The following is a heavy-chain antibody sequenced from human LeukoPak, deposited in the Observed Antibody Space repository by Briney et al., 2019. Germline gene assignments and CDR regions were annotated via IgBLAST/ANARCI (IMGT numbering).Heavy chain of an antibody. CDR1: AGSFSNYY. CDR2: IYHSGST. D-gene: IGHD4-17*01. Sequence: SETLSLTCAVYAGSFSNYYWSWVRQPPGKGLEWIGEIYHSGSTNYNPSLKSRVTISVDTSKNQVSLKLSSVTAADTAMYYCARGSFDYGDYQIFDYWGQGTLVTVSS. V-gene: IGHV4-34*01. J-gene: IGHJ4*02. CDR3: ARGSFDYGDYQIFDY.